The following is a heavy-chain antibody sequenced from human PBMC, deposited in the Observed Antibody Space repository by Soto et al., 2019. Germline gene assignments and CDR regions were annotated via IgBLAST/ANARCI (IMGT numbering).Heavy chain of an antibody. D-gene: IGHD1-26*01. CDR3: AREDSGSYYPWFDP. Sequence: ASVKVSCKASGYTFTSYGISRVRQAPGQGLEWMGWISAYNGNTNYAQKLQGRVTMTTDTSTSTAYMELRSLRSDDTAVYYCAREDSGSYYPWFDPWGQGTLVTVSS. CDR2: ISAYNGNT. V-gene: IGHV1-18*04. J-gene: IGHJ5*02. CDR1: GYTFTSYG.